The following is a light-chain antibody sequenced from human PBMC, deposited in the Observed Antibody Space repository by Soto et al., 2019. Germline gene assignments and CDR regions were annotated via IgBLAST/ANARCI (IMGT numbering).Light chain of an antibody. CDR3: QQYKNWPL. J-gene: IGKJ5*01. Sequence: IVMTQSRATLSLSPWELVTLSCRASQGVRSHLAWYQQKPGQPPRLLIYGASTRATGIPARFSGSGFGTEFTLTISSLQSEDFAVYYCQQYKNWPLFGQGTRLEIK. CDR1: QGVRSH. V-gene: IGKV3-15*01. CDR2: GAS.